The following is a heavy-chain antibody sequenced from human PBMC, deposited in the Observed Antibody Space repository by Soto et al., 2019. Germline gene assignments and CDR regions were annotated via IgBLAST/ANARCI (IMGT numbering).Heavy chain of an antibody. CDR1: GGSISSSSYY. V-gene: IGHV4-39*01. Sequence: SETLSLTCTVSGGSISSSSYYWGWIRQPPGKGLEWIGSIYYSGSTYYNPSLKSRVTISVDTSKNQFSLKLSSVTAADTAVYYCARFHLRATVTPGGFWFDPWGQGTLVTVSS. CDR2: IYYSGST. J-gene: IGHJ5*02. D-gene: IGHD4-17*01. CDR3: ARFHLRATVTPGGFWFDP.